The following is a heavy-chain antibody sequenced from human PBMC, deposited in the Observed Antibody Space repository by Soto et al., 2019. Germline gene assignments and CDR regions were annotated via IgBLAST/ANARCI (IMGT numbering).Heavy chain of an antibody. CDR2: ISGSGGST. J-gene: IGHJ6*02. V-gene: IGHV3-23*01. Sequence: EVQLLESGGGLVPPGGSLRLSCAASGFTFSSYAMSWVRQAPGKGLEWVSAISGSGGSTYYADSVKGRFTISRDNSKNTLYLQMNSLRAEDTAVYYCAKGFGSDYDYGMDVWGQGTTVTVSS. CDR3: AKGFGSDYDYGMDV. CDR1: GFTFSSYA. D-gene: IGHD3-16*01.